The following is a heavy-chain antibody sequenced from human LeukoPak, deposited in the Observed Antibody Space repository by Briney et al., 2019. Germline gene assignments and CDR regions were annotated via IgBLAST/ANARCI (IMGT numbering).Heavy chain of an antibody. CDR1: GGSFSGYY. CDR3: ARARSRYCSSTSCSKGGHFDY. D-gene: IGHD2-2*01. J-gene: IGHJ4*02. CDR2: INHSGST. V-gene: IGHV4-34*01. Sequence: PSETLSLTCAVYGGSFSGYYWSWIRQPPGKGLEWIREINHSGSTNYNPSLKSRVTMSVDTSKDQFSLKLSSVTAADTAVYYCARARSRYCSSTSCSKGGHFDYWGQGTLVTVSS.